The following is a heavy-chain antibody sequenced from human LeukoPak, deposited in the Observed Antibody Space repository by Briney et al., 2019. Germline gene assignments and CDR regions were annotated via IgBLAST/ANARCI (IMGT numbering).Heavy chain of an antibody. V-gene: IGHV1-69*04. Sequence: SVKVSCKASGGTFSSYAISWVRQAPGQGLEWMGRIIPILGIANYAQKFQGRVTITADKSMSTAYMELSSLRSEDTAVYYCARDRSYYDSSGAPIYQHWGQGTLVTVSS. CDR3: ARDRSYYDSSGAPIYQH. CDR1: GGTFSSYA. D-gene: IGHD3-22*01. CDR2: IIPILGIA. J-gene: IGHJ1*01.